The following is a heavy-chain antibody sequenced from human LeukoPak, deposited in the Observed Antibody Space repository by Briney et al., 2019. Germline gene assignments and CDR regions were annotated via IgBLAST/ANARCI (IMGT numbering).Heavy chain of an antibody. D-gene: IGHD3-16*01. CDR2: IYYIGSP. CDR1: GGSITSGGYF. CDR3: ARRVTGRGTFYLDY. J-gene: IGHJ4*02. V-gene: IGHV4-39*01. Sequence: SETLSLTCTVSGGSITSGGYFWGWIRQPPGKGLEWIGSIYYIGSPYYNPSLKSRVTISLDTSKNQLSLKLSSVTAADTAVYYCARRVTGRGTFYLDYWGQGSLVTVSS.